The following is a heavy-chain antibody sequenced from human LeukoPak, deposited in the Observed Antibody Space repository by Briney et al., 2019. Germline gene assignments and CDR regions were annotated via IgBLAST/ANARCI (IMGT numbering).Heavy chain of an antibody. CDR1: GNTFTNYG. D-gene: IGHD6-13*01. Sequence: GASVKVSCKASGNTFTNYGFSWVRHAPGQGLEWMGWISAYNGNTNYTQKLQGRVTMTTDAPTSTAYMELRSLRSDDTAVYYCARGAREQQPDYYYGLDVWGQGTTVTVSS. V-gene: IGHV1-18*01. CDR2: ISAYNGNT. CDR3: ARGAREQQPDYYYGLDV. J-gene: IGHJ6*02.